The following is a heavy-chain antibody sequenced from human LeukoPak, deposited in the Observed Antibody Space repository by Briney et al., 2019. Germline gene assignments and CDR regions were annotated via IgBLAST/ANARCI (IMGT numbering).Heavy chain of an antibody. D-gene: IGHD2-15*01. CDR2: INPNSGGT. V-gene: IGHV1-2*02. CDR1: GYTFTGHY. Sequence: ASVKVSGKASGYTFTGHYMHWVRQASGQGLEWMGWINPNSGGTNYAQKFQGRVTMTRDTSIRTAYMELSRLRSDDTAVYYCARDRLRLGYERTNWFDPWGQGTLVTVSS. J-gene: IGHJ5*02. CDR3: ARDRLRLGYERTNWFDP.